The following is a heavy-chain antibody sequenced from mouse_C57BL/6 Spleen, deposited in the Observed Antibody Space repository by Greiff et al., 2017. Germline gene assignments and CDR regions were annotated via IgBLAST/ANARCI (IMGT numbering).Heavy chain of an antibody. CDR1: GYSITSGYF. Sequence: EVQLVESGPGLVKPSQSLSLSCSVTGYSITSGYFWNWIRQFPGNKLEWMGYISYDGSNKYNPSLKNRISVTRDTSKNQFFLQLNSVTTEDTATYYCATYCGSSPAWFAYWGQGTLVTVSA. CDR2: ISYDGSN. J-gene: IGHJ3*01. CDR3: ATYCGSSPAWFAY. V-gene: IGHV3-6*01. D-gene: IGHD1-1*01.